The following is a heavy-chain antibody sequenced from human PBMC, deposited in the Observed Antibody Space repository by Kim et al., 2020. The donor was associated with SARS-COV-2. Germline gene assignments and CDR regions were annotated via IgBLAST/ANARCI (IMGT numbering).Heavy chain of an antibody. D-gene: IGHD3-9*01. Sequence: NPSLNGRDTISLDTSKNQFSLKLASVTAAETAVYYCARYLGGEGAFDIWGQGTIVTVSS. CDR3: ARYLGGEGAFDI. J-gene: IGHJ3*02. V-gene: IGHV4-59*01.